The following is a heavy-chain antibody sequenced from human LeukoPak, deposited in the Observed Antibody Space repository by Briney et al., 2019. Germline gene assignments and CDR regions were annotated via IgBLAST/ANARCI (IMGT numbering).Heavy chain of an antibody. CDR2: IYTTGST. CDR1: GGSINIGTFY. Sequence: SETLSLTCTVSGGSINIGTFYWSWIRQPAGKGLEWIGRIYTTGSTNYNPSLKSRLTISVDTSKNQFSLRLSSVTAADTAVYYCARDLDIWGQGTLVTVSS. V-gene: IGHV4-61*02. CDR3: ARDLDI. J-gene: IGHJ4*02. D-gene: IGHD2-2*03.